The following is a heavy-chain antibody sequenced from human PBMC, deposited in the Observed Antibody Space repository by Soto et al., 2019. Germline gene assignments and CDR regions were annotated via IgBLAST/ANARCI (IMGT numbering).Heavy chain of an antibody. J-gene: IGHJ6*03. CDR1: GYTFSSYG. CDR3: AKADSNYAGRFSYYYMDV. Sequence: SVNVSCKASGYTFSSYGIGWVRQAPGQGLEWMGWISAYNGKTHYSQNFQGKVTMTTDTSTSTAYMELRTLRSDDTAVYYCAKADSNYAGRFSYYYMDVWGNGTLVTVSS. V-gene: IGHV1-18*04. D-gene: IGHD4-4*01. CDR2: ISAYNGKT.